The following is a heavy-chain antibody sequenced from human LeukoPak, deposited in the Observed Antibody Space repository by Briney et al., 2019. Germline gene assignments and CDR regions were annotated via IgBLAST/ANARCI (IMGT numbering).Heavy chain of an antibody. CDR1: GFTFSSYA. D-gene: IGHD6-13*01. V-gene: IGHV3-23*01. Sequence: TGGSLRLSCAASGFTFSSYAMSWVRQAPGKWLEWVSAISGSGGSTYYTDSVKGRFTISRDNSKNTLYLQMNSLRAEDTAVYYCAKGGQQLVRYGMDVWGQGTTVTVSS. CDR3: AKGGQQLVRYGMDV. CDR2: ISGSGGST. J-gene: IGHJ6*02.